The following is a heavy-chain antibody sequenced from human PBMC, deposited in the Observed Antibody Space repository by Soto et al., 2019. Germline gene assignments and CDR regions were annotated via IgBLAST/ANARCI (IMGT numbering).Heavy chain of an antibody. D-gene: IGHD6-19*01. CDR3: ARYSSGTNGMDV. V-gene: IGHV5-51*01. CDR2: IYPGDSDT. CDR1: GDSLTSYW. Sequence: GESLKMSGKGSGDSLTSYWIGWVRQMPGKGLEGMGIIYPGDSDTRYSPSFQGQVTISADKSISTAYLQWSSLKASDTAMYHCARYSSGTNGMDVWGQGTTVTVSS. J-gene: IGHJ6*02.